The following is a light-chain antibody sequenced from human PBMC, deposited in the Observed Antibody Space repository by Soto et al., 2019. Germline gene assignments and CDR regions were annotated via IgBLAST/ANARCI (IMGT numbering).Light chain of an antibody. J-gene: IGKJ1*01. Sequence: VLTPSPGTLSSSPGGRATLSCRASQSVTNNYLAWYQQKRGQAPRLLIWGASIRAADLPDRFSGGGSGTDFTLTISRLEAEDFAIYYCHQYGSSPGSFGQGTKVDIK. V-gene: IGKV3-20*01. CDR3: HQYGSSPGS. CDR2: GAS. CDR1: QSVTNNY.